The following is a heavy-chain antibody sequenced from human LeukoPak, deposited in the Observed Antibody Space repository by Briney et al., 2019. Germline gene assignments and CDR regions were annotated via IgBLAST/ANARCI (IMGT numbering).Heavy chain of an antibody. CDR2: LSASGGLT. Sequence: HPGGSLRLSCAASGFTFSSYAMSWVRQAPGKGLEWVSGLSASGGLTYYADSVKGRFTISRDNSKNTLHLQMNSLRDDDTAVYYCAKGGSSWSEFDYWGQGTLVTVSS. D-gene: IGHD6-13*01. V-gene: IGHV3-23*01. CDR3: AKGGSSWSEFDY. J-gene: IGHJ4*02. CDR1: GFTFSSYA.